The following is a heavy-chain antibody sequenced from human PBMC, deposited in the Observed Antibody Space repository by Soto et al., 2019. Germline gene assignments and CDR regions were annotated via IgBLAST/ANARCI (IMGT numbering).Heavy chain of an antibody. J-gene: IGHJ5*02. D-gene: IGHD3-22*01. Sequence: ASVKVSCKASGYIFTSYVIHWVRQAPGQSLEWMGWINAGNSDTQYSQKFQGRVTITRDTSATTAYMEMSSLRSEDTAVYYCARGDDSNGHYTARFDPWGQGTIVTV. CDR2: INAGNSDT. V-gene: IGHV1-3*01. CDR3: ARGDDSNGHYTARFDP. CDR1: GYIFTSYV.